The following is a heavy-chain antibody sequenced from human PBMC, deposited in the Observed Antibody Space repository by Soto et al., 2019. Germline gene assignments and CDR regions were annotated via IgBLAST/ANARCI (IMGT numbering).Heavy chain of an antibody. Sequence: SETLSLTCTVSGGSISSSSYCWGWIRQPPGKGLEWIGSIYYSGNTYYNPSLKSRVTISVDTSKNQFSLKLISVTAADTAVYYCARNVVVPAPAAFDIWGKGTMVT. CDR1: GGSISSSSYC. D-gene: IGHD2-2*01. CDR3: ARNVVVPAPAAFDI. CDR2: IYYSGNT. V-gene: IGHV4-39*01. J-gene: IGHJ3*02.